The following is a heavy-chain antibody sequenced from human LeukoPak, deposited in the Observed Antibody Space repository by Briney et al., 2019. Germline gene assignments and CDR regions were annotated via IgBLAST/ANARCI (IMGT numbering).Heavy chain of an antibody. Sequence: PSETLSLTCAVYGGSFSGYYWSWIRQPPGKGLEWIGEINHSGSTNYNPSLKSRVTISVDTSKNQFSLKLSSVTAADTAVYYCARDLKYSGSYFGPFDPWGQGTLVTVSS. D-gene: IGHD1-26*01. V-gene: IGHV4-34*01. J-gene: IGHJ5*02. CDR1: GGSFSGYY. CDR2: INHSGST. CDR3: ARDLKYSGSYFGPFDP.